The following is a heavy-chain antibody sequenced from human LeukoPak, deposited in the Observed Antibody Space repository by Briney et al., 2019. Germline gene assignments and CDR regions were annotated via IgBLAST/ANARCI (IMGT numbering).Heavy chain of an antibody. J-gene: IGHJ4*02. D-gene: IGHD3-22*01. CDR1: GFTFSSYS. V-gene: IGHV3-21*01. CDR3: ARDPYYYDSSGYYYFDY. CDR2: ISSSSSYI. Sequence: KTGRSLRLSCAASGFTFSSYSMNWVRQAPGKGLEWVSSISSSSSYIYYADSVKGRFTISRDNAKNSLYLQMNSLRAEDTAVYYCARDPYYYDSSGYYYFDYWGQGTLVTVSS.